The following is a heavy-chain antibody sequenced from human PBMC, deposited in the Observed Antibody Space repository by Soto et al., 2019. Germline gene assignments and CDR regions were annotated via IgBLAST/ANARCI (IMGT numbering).Heavy chain of an antibody. Sequence: QVQLVQSGAEVKKPGSSVKFSCKASGGTFSSYAISWVRQAPGQGLEWMGGIIPTFGTANYAQKFQGRVTITADESTSTAYLDLSSLRSEDTAVYYCAIGGDYFLSRSCFDPWGQGTLVTVSS. D-gene: IGHD4-17*01. CDR2: IIPTFGTA. V-gene: IGHV1-69*12. CDR1: GGTFSSYA. CDR3: AIGGDYFLSRSCFDP. J-gene: IGHJ5*02.